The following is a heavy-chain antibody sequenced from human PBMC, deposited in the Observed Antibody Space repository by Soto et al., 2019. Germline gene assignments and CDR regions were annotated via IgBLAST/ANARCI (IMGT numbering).Heavy chain of an antibody. CDR3: ARETPSIAAAGPFDY. CDR1: GFTFSSYG. CDR2: IWYDGSNK. D-gene: IGHD6-13*01. J-gene: IGHJ4*02. Sequence: QVQLVESGGGVVQPGRSLRLSCAASGFTFSSYGMHWVRQAPGKGLEWVAVIWYDGSNKYYADSVKGRFTISRDNSKNTLYLQMNSLRAEDTAVYYCARETPSIAAAGPFDYWGQGTLVTVSS. V-gene: IGHV3-33*01.